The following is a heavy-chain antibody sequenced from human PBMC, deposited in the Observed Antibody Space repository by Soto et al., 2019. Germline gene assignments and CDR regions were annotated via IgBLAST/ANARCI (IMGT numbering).Heavy chain of an antibody. CDR3: AKDKGITMVRGVIIYYGMDV. D-gene: IGHD3-10*01. Sequence: EVQLLESGGDLVQPGGSLRLSCAASGFTFSSYAMSWVRQAPGKGLEWVSAISGSGGSTYYADSVKGRFTISRDNSKNTLYLQMNSLRAEDTAVYYCAKDKGITMVRGVIIYYGMDVWGQGTTVTVSS. V-gene: IGHV3-23*01. J-gene: IGHJ6*02. CDR1: GFTFSSYA. CDR2: ISGSGGST.